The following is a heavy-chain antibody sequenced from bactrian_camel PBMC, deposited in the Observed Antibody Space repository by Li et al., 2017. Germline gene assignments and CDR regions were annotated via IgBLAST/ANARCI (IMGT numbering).Heavy chain of an antibody. V-gene: IGHV3S55*01. J-gene: IGHJ7*01. Sequence: VQLVESGGGSVQVGGSLRLSCNASGYPYDAYCMGWWRQAPGKKREGVVTIDSDGDTMYGDSVKGRFTISKDNARNTLYLQMDSLKPEDTATYYCAADSWATFCGPLRDMDYWGKGTQVTVS. CDR2: IDSDGDT. CDR1: GYPYDAYC. D-gene: IGHD4*01.